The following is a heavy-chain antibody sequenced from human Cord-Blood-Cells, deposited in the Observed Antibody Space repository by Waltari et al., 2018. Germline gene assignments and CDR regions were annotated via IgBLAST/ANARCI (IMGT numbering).Heavy chain of an antibody. CDR2: ISSSSSYI. CDR1: GFTFSSYS. D-gene: IGHD4-4*01. J-gene: IGHJ4*02. V-gene: IGHV3-21*01. Sequence: EVQLVESGGGLVKPGGSLRLSCAASGFTFSSYSMNWVRQAPGKGLEWVSSISSSSSYIYYADSVKGRFTISRDNAKNSLYLQMNSLRAEDTAVYYCARALYDYSNYYFDYWGQGTLVTV. CDR3: ARALYDYSNYYFDY.